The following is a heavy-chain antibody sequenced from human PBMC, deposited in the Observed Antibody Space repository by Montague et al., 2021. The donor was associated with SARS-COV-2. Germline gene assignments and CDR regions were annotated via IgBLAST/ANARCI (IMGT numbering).Heavy chain of an antibody. CDR3: ARTSRGSRYFYGADV. D-gene: IGHD3-22*01. J-gene: IGHJ6*02. CDR1: GDSISDYY. CDR2: IFRSGAT. V-gene: IGHV4-59*01. Sequence: SETLSLTCTVSGDSISDYYWSWIRQPPGMGLEWIGYIFRSGATNYNPPLKSRVIISLDTSKSQFSLRLSSVTAADTAIYYCARTSRGSRYFYGADVWGQGTTVTGSS.